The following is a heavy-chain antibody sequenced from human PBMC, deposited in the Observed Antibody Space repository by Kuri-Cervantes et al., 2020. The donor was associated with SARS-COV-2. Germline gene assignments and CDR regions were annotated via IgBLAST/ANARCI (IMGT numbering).Heavy chain of an antibody. CDR3: AKDRSGYYQY. CDR2: ISYDGSNK. Sequence: GGSLRLSCVAPGFTFSSYAMHWVRQAPGKGLEWVTVISYDGSNKYYADSVKGRFTISRDNSKNTLYLQMNSLRAEDTAVYYCAKDRSGYYQYWGQGTLVTVSS. V-gene: IGHV3-30-3*01. J-gene: IGHJ4*02. CDR1: GFTFSSYA. D-gene: IGHD3-22*01.